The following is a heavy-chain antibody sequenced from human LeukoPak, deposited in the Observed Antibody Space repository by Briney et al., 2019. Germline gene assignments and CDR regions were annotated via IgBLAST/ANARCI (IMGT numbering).Heavy chain of an antibody. CDR2: IIPIFGTA. D-gene: IGHD1/OR15-1a*01. CDR1: GGTFSSYA. CDR3: ALTTEQYYFDY. J-gene: IGHJ4*02. Sequence: ASVKVSCKASGGTFSSYAISWVRQAPGQGLEWMGRIIPIFGTANYAQKFQGRVTITTAEYTSTAYMELSSLTSEDTAVYYCALTTEQYYFDYRGQGTLVTVSS. V-gene: IGHV1-69*05.